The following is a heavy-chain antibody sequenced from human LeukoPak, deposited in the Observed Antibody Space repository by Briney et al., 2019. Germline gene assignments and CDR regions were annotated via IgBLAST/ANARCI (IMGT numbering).Heavy chain of an antibody. CDR3: ARSYSSFYYYYMDV. CDR2: IYTSGST. V-gene: IGHV4-61*02. CDR1: GGSISSGSYY. D-gene: IGHD6-6*01. Sequence: SETLSLTCTVSGGSISSGSYYWSWIRQPAGKGLEWIGRIYTSGSTNYNPSLKSRVTISVDTSKNQFSLKLSSVTAADTAVYYCARSYSSFYYYYMDVWGKGTTVTISS. J-gene: IGHJ6*03.